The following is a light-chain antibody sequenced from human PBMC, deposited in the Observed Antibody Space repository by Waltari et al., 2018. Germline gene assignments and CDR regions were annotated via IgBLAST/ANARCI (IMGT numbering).Light chain of an antibody. CDR3: QQYYTSPLT. Sequence: DIVMTQSPDSLAVSLGERVTINCKSSQSVVNTSNNKNCFTWYQQKPGRPPKLLIYWASTRESGVPDRFSGSGSGTDFTLTITSLQAEDVAVYYCQQYYTSPLTFGGGTKVEIK. CDR1: QSVVNTSNNKNC. V-gene: IGKV4-1*01. CDR2: WAS. J-gene: IGKJ4*01.